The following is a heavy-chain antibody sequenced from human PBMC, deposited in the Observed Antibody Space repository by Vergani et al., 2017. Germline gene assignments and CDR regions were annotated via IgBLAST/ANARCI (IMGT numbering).Heavy chain of an antibody. CDR3: AKDTEGAINGFDP. CDR1: GFTFSSYS. V-gene: IGHV3-23*04. J-gene: IGHJ5*02. D-gene: IGHD1-26*01. Sequence: EVQLVESGGGLVKPGGSLRLSCAASGFTFSSYSMNWVRQAPGKGLEWVSAISGSGGSTYYADSVKGRFTISRDNSKNTLYLQMNSLRAEDTAGYYCAKDTEGAINGFDPWGQGTLVTVSA. CDR2: ISGSGGST.